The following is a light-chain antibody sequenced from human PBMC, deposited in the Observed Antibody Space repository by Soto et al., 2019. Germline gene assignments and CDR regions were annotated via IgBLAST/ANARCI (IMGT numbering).Light chain of an antibody. CDR3: QQGGT. Sequence: EIVMTQSPATLSVSPGERATLSCRASQSVSSNLAWYQQKPGQAPRLLIYGASTRATGIPARFSGSGSGTEFTLTIRSLQFEDFAVYYWQQGGTFGQGTRLEIK. V-gene: IGKV3-15*01. J-gene: IGKJ5*01. CDR1: QSVSSN. CDR2: GAS.